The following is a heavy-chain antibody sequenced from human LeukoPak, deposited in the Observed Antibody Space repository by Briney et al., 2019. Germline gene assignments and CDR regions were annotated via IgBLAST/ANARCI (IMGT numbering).Heavy chain of an antibody. Sequence: GGSLRLSCAASGFRLSGYWMSWVRQAPGKRPEWVASIYQDGSVELYVDSVKGRFTISRDNAKNALYLQLNSLRAEDTAVYYCARAMRPDHDSGSYSQFDHWGQGTLVTVYS. J-gene: IGHJ4*02. CDR1: GFRLSGYW. CDR3: ARAMRPDHDSGSYSQFDH. V-gene: IGHV3-7*01. CDR2: IYQDGSVE. D-gene: IGHD3-10*01.